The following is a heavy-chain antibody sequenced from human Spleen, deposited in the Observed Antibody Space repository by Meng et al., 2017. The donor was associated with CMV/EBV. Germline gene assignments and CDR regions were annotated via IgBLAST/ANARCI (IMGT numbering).Heavy chain of an antibody. CDR3: ARWGSSTSCYAPQYGMDV. Sequence: GESLKISCAASGFSFSNYAMSWVRQAPGKGLEWVSVIYTCGSTYYADSVKGRFTISRDNSKNTLYLQMNSLRAGDTAVYYCARWGSSTSCYAPQYGMDVWGQGTTVTVSS. CDR1: GFSFSNYA. V-gene: IGHV3-66*02. CDR2: IYTCGST. D-gene: IGHD2-2*01. J-gene: IGHJ6*02.